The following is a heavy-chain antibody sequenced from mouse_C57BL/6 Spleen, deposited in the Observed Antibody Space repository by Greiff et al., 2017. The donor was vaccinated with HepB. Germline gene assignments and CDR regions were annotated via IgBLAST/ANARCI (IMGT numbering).Heavy chain of an antibody. D-gene: IGHD2-14*01. CDR3: ASHEGLQYDEWYFDV. CDR1: GYTFTEYT. J-gene: IGHJ1*03. Sequence: VQLVESGAELVKPGASVKLSYKASGYTFTEYTIHWVKQRSGQGLEWIGWFYPGSGSIKYNEKFKDKATLTADKSSSTVYMELSRLTSEDSAVYFCASHEGLQYDEWYFDVWGTGTTVTVSS. V-gene: IGHV1-62-2*01. CDR2: FYPGSGSI.